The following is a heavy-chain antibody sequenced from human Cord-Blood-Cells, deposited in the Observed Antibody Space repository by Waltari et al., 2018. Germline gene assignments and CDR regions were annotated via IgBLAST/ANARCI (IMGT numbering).Heavy chain of an antibody. Sequence: EVQLVESGGGLVQPGGSLRLSCAASGFTFSSYSMNWVRQAPGKGREGVSNISSSSTIYYAGAWKGRFTISRDNAKNSLYLQMNSLRAEDTAVYYCASGADSYGDYWYFDLWGRGTLVTVSS. V-gene: IGHV3-48*01. CDR2: ISSSSTI. CDR3: ASGADSYGDYWYFDL. D-gene: IGHD4-17*01. J-gene: IGHJ2*01. CDR1: GFTFSSYS.